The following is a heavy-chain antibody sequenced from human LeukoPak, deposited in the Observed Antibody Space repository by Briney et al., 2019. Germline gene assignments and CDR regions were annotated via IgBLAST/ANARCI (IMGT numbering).Heavy chain of an antibody. J-gene: IGHJ4*02. CDR3: AGGHYAGY. CDR2: INSDGSNR. D-gene: IGHD2-2*01. Sequence: GGSLRLSCVASGLTFSSSWMHWVRQAPGKGLVWVSSINSDGSNRRYADSVKGRFTISRDNAKNTRYLQMNSLRAEDTAVYYCAGGHYAGYWGQGTQVTVSS. CDR1: GLTFSSSW. V-gene: IGHV3-74*01.